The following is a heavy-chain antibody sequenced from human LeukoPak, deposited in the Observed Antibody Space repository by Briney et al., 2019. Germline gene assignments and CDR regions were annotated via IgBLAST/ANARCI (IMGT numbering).Heavy chain of an antibody. J-gene: IGHJ4*02. D-gene: IGHD6-19*01. CDR3: ARQIAVAGNAGFDY. V-gene: IGHV4-4*07. CDR2: IYTTGST. Sequence: LETLSLTCTVSGGSISSYYWTWIRQPAGKGLEWIGRIYTTGSTNYNPSLNSRVTMSVDTSKKQFSLKLSSVTAADTAVYYCARQIAVAGNAGFDYWGQGTLVTVSS. CDR1: GGSISSYY.